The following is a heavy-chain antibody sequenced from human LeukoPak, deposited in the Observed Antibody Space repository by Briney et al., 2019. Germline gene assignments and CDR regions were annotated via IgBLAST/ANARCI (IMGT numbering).Heavy chain of an antibody. V-gene: IGHV3-48*01. CDR1: GFPFSSYS. D-gene: IGHD2-21*01. CDR2: ISSSSRNTI. Sequence: GGSLTLSCAASGFPFSSYSMNWVRQDPGMGLEWVSYISSSSRNTIYYADSVKGRFTISRENAKNSLYLQMNSLRAEDTAVYYCARGRLKGYFDYWGQGTLITVPS. CDR3: ARGRLKGYFDY. J-gene: IGHJ4*02.